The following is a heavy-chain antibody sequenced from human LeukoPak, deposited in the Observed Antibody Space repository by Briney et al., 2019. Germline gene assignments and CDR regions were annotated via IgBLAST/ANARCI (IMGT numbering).Heavy chain of an antibody. D-gene: IGHD3-22*01. CDR3: AKRFYYDSSGYGAFDI. CDR1: GFTFSSYA. CDR2: ISGSGGST. J-gene: IGHJ3*02. Sequence: PGGSLRLSCAASGFTFSSYAMSWVRQAPGKGPEWVSAISGSGGSTNYADSVKGRFTISRDNSKNTLYLQMNSLRAEDTAVYYCAKRFYYDSSGYGAFDIWGQGTMVTVSS. V-gene: IGHV3-23*01.